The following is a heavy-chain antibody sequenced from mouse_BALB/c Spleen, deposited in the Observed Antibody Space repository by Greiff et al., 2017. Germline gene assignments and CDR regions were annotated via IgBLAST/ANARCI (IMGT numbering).Heavy chain of an antibody. J-gene: IGHJ3*01. D-gene: IGHD1-1*01. CDR2: IDPENGDT. V-gene: IGHV14-4*02. CDR3: NADYYGSSLLAY. CDR1: GFNIKDYY. Sequence: EVQLQQSGAELVRSGASVKLSCTASGFNIKDYYMHWVKQRPEQGLEWIGWIDPENGDTEYAPKFQGKATMTADTSSNTAYLQLSSLTSEDTAVYYCNADYYGSSLLAYWGQGTLVTVSA.